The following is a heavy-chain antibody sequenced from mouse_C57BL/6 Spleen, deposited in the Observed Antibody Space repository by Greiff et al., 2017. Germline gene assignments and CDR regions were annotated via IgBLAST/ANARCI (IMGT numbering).Heavy chain of an antibody. Sequence: QVQLQQPGAELVMPGASVKLSCKASGYTFTSYWMHWVKQRPGQGLEWIGEIDPSDSYTNYNQKFKGKSTLTVDKSSSTAYLQLSSLTSEDSAVYYCARYQGITTVNWYFGVWGTGTTVTVSS. CDR1: GYTFTSYW. V-gene: IGHV1-69*01. D-gene: IGHD1-1*01. CDR2: IDPSDSYT. J-gene: IGHJ1*03. CDR3: ARYQGITTVNWYFGV.